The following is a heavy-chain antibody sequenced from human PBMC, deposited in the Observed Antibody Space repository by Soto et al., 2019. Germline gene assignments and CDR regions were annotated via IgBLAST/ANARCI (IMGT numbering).Heavy chain of an antibody. Sequence: SETLSLTCTVSGTSISSYYWSWIRQPPGKGLEWIGYIYYIGSTNHNPSLKSRVTISVDTSKNQFSLKLSSVTAADTAVYYCAGERPSYYSGPPLDAFDIWGQGTMVTVSS. J-gene: IGHJ3*02. V-gene: IGHV4-59*01. D-gene: IGHD4-4*01. CDR1: GTSISSYY. CDR3: AGERPSYYSGPPLDAFDI. CDR2: IYYIGST.